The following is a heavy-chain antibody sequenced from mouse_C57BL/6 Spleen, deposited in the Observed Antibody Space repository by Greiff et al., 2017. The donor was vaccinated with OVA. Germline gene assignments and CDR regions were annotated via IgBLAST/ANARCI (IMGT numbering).Heavy chain of an antibody. CDR1: GYTFTSYW. Sequence: VQLQQPGAELVMPGASVKLSCKASGYTFTSYWMHWVKQRPGQGLEWIGEIDPSDSYTNYNQKFKGKSTLTVDKSSSTAYMQLSSLTSEDSAVYYGARSATVVAKAMDYWGQGTSVTVSS. J-gene: IGHJ4*01. CDR2: IDPSDSYT. V-gene: IGHV1-69*01. D-gene: IGHD1-1*01. CDR3: ARSATVVAKAMDY.